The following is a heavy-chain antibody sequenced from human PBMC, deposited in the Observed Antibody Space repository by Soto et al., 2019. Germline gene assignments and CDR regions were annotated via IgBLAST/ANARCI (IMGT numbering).Heavy chain of an antibody. CDR1: GGSISSSSYY. D-gene: IGHD3-22*01. V-gene: IGHV4-39*02. J-gene: IGHJ4*02. Sequence: QLQLQESGPGLVKPSETLSLTCTVSGGSISSSSYYWGWIRQPPGKGLEWIGSIYYSGSTYYNPSLKSRVTISVDTSKNQFSLKLSSVTAADTAVYYCAREGTYYYDSSGHQIDYWGQGTLVTVSS. CDR2: IYYSGST. CDR3: AREGTYYYDSSGHQIDY.